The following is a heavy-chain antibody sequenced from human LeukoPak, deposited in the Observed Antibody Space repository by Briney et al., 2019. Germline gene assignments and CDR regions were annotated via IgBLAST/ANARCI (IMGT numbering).Heavy chain of an antibody. CDR1: GYTFTGYY. Sequence: AASVKVSCKASGYTFTGYYMHWVRQAPGQGLEWMGWINPNGGGTNYAQKFQGRVTMTRDTSISTAYMELSRLRSDDTAVYYCARVLEWFQYYFDYWGQGTLVTVSS. CDR2: INPNGGGT. CDR3: ARVLEWFQYYFDY. D-gene: IGHD3-3*01. J-gene: IGHJ4*02. V-gene: IGHV1-2*02.